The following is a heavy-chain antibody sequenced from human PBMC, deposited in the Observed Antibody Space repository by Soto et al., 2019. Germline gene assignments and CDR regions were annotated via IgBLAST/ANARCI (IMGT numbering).Heavy chain of an antibody. CDR1: GGSFSGYY. J-gene: IGHJ4*02. V-gene: IGHV4-34*01. CDR2: INHSGST. Sequence: SETLSLTCAVYGGSFSGYYWSWIRQPPGKGLEWIGEINHSGSTNYNPSLKSRVTISVDTSKNQFSLKLSSVTVADTAVYYCARGRRWYCSGGSCYRYYFDYWGQGTLVTVSS. D-gene: IGHD2-15*01. CDR3: ARGRRWYCSGGSCYRYYFDY.